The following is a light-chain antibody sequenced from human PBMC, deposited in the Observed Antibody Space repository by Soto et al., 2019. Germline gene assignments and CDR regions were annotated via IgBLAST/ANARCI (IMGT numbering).Light chain of an antibody. J-gene: IGKJ5*01. Sequence: EIVLTQSPATLSLSPGERATLSCRASQSVSSYLAWYQQKPGQAPRLLIYDASNRATGIPPRFSGSGSGTDFTLPISSLEPEDFAVYYCQQRSNWPRNTFGQGTRLEIK. CDR2: DAS. CDR3: QQRSNWPRNT. CDR1: QSVSSY. V-gene: IGKV3-11*01.